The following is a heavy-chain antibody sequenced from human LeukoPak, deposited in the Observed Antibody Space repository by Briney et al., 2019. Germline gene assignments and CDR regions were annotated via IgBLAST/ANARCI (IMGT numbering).Heavy chain of an antibody. D-gene: IGHD3-16*01. CDR1: GGSISSYY. J-gene: IGHJ5*02. Sequence: KSSETLSLTGTGSGGSISSYYWSWIRQPPGKGLEWIGYIYYSGSTNYDPSLKSRVTISVDTSKNQFSLKLSSVTAADTAVYYCARRLAGGWFDPWGQGTLVTVSS. V-gene: IGHV4-59*08. CDR2: IYYSGST. CDR3: ARRLAGGWFDP.